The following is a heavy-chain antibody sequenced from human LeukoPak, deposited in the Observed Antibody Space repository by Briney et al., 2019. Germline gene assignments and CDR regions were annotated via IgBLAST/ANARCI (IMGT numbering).Heavy chain of an antibody. D-gene: IGHD7-27*01. Sequence: GASVKVSCKASGYTFTSYDINWVRQATGQGREWMGWMNPNSGNTGYAQNFQGRVTITRNTSISTAYMELSSLRSEDTAVYYCARRNWGAYYYYYMDVWGRGTTVTVSS. CDR3: ARRNWGAYYYYYMDV. CDR1: GYTFTSYD. J-gene: IGHJ6*03. V-gene: IGHV1-8*03. CDR2: MNPNSGNT.